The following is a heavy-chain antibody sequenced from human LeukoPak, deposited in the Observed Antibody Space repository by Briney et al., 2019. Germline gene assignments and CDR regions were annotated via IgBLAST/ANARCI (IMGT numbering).Heavy chain of an antibody. D-gene: IGHD2-15*01. CDR2: INPNSGGT. J-gene: IGHJ4*02. Sequence: ASVKVSCKASGYTFTGYYMHWVRQAPGQGLEWMGWINPNSGGTNYAQKFQGRVTMTRDTSISTAYMELSRLRSDDTAVYYCARDTRVVVAATHSLDYWGQGTLVTVSS. CDR1: GYTFTGYY. CDR3: ARDTRVVVAATHSLDY. V-gene: IGHV1-2*02.